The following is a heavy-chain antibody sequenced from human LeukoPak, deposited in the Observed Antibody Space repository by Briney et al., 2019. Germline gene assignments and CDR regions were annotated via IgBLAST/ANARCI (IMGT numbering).Heavy chain of an antibody. CDR2: ISSSSSYI. D-gene: IGHD4-17*01. CDR1: GFTFSSYS. Sequence: GGSLRLSCAASGFTFSSYSMNWVRQAPGKGLEWVSSISSSSSYIYYADSVKGRFTISRDNSKNTLYLQMNSLRAEDTAVYYCARGIYGDPLFDYWGQGTLVTVSS. CDR3: ARGIYGDPLFDY. V-gene: IGHV3-21*04. J-gene: IGHJ4*02.